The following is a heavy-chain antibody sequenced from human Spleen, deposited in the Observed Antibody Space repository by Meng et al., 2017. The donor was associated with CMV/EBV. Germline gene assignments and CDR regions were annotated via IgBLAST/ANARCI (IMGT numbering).Heavy chain of an antibody. Sequence: GGSLRLSCAASGFTFDDYAMHWVRQAPGKGLEWVSGISWNSGSIGYADSVKGRFTISRDNAKNSLYLQMNSLRAEDTALYYCAKAGRNAEYFQHWGRGTLVTVSS. V-gene: IGHV3-9*01. CDR1: GFTFDDYA. CDR3: AKAGRNAEYFQH. J-gene: IGHJ1*01. CDR2: ISWNSGSI.